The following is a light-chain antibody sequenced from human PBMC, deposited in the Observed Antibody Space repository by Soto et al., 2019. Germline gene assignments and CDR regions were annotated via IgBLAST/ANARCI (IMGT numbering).Light chain of an antibody. CDR3: MQALQAPLT. J-gene: IGKJ1*01. CDR2: LGS. CDR1: QSLLHSNGYNY. V-gene: IGKV2-28*01. Sequence: DIVMTQSPLSLPVTPGEPASISCRSSQSLLHSNGYNYLDWYLQKPGQSPQLLIYLGSNRASGVPDRFSGSGSGTDFTLKISRVEAEDVGVYYCMQALQAPLTFVQGTKVDIK.